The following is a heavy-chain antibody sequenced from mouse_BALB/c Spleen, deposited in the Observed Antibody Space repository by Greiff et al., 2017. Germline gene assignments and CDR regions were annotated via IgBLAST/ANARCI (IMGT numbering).Heavy chain of an antibody. D-gene: IGHD1-1*02. J-gene: IGHJ4*01. CDR1: GFTFSSFG. CDR3: ARSGNAMDY. CDR2: ISSGSSTI. Sequence: EVQLVESGGGLVQPGGSRKLSCAASGFTFSSFGMHWVRQAPEKGLEWVAYISSGSSTIYYADTVKGRFTISRDNPKNTLFLQMTSLRSEDTAMYCCARSGNAMDYWGQGTSVTVSS. V-gene: IGHV5-17*02.